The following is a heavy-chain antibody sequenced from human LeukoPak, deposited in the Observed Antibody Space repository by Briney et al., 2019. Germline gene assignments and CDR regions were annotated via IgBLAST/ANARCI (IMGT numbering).Heavy chain of an antibody. V-gene: IGHV1-69*05. CDR2: IIPIFGTA. Sequence: SVKVSCKASGGTFSSYAISRVRQAPGQGLEWMGGIIPIFGTANYAQKFQGRVTITTDESTSTAYMELSSLRSEDTAVYYCARVSRYFDCRHTLSPQYYFDYWGQGTLVTVSS. CDR1: GGTFSSYA. CDR3: ARVSRYFDCRHTLSPQYYFDY. J-gene: IGHJ4*02. D-gene: IGHD3-9*01.